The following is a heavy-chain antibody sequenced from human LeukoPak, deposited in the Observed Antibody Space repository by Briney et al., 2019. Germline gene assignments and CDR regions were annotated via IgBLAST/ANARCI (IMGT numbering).Heavy chain of an antibody. J-gene: IGHJ4*02. V-gene: IGHV4-59*01. CDR1: GGSISSYY. CDR3: AREGGTVPDY. CDR2: IYYSGST. Sequence: SETLSLTCTVSGGSISSYYWSWIRQPPGKGLEWIGYIYYSGSTNYNPSLRSRVTISLDTSKKQFSLKLSSVTAADTAIYYCAREGGTVPDYWGQGTLVTVSS. D-gene: IGHD4-17*01.